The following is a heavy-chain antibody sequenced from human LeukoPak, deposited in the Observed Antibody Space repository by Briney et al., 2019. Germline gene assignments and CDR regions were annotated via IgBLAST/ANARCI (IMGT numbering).Heavy chain of an antibody. CDR2: IIPILGIA. D-gene: IGHD4-17*01. V-gene: IGHV1-69*02. Sequence: SVKVSCKASGGTFSSYTISWLRQAPGQGLEWMGRIIPILGIANYAQKFQGRVTITADKSTSTAYMVLSSLRSEDTAVYYCAGHHDYGFDYWGQGTLVTVSS. J-gene: IGHJ4*02. CDR1: GGTFSSYT. CDR3: AGHHDYGFDY.